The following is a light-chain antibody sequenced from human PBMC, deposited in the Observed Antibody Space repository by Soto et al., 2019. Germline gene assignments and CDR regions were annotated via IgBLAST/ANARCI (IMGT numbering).Light chain of an antibody. J-gene: IGLJ1*01. CDR3: LAYTGSSTSDV. V-gene: IGLV2-14*01. CDR1: SSDVGSYDH. CDR2: EVS. Sequence: QSVLTQPASVSGSPGQSITISCSGTSSDVGSYDHVAWYQQFPGKTPKLMIYEVSNRPSGVSSRFSGSKSGTTASLTISGLRAAEEADYYGLAYTGSSTSDVFGSGTKVTLL.